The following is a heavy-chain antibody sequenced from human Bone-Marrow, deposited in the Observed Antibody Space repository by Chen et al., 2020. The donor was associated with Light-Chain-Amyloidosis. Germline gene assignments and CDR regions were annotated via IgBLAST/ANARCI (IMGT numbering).Heavy chain of an antibody. V-gene: IGHV5-51*01. CDR1: GYTFPNYW. D-gene: IGHD5-12*01. Sequence: EVQLEQSGPEVKKPGESLKISCKGSGYTFPNYWIGWVRQMPGKGLEWMGVIYPDDSDARYRPSCEGQVTISADKSITTAYLQWRSLKASDTAMYYCARRRDGYNFGYWGQGTLVTVSS. J-gene: IGHJ4*02. CDR2: IYPDDSDA. CDR3: ARRRDGYNFGY.